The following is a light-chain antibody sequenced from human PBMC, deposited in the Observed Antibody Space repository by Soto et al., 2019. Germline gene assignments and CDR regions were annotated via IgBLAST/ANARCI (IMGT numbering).Light chain of an antibody. CDR2: DVS. Sequence: QSALTQPASMSGSPGQSITISCTGTSSDVGGYNYVSWYQQHPGKAPKLMIYDVSNRPSGVSTRFSGSKSGNTASLTISGLQAEDEADYYCSSYTSTYVVFGGGTKLTVL. V-gene: IGLV2-14*01. CDR1: SSDVGGYNY. J-gene: IGLJ2*01. CDR3: SSYTSTYVV.